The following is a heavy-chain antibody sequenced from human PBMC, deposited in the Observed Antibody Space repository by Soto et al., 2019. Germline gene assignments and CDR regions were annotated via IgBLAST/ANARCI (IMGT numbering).Heavy chain of an antibody. D-gene: IGHD5-12*01. V-gene: IGHV1-58*01. CDR3: AKEVSGSGYDHNFDY. CDR1: GFTFTSSA. CDR2: IVVGSGNT. Sequence: ASVKVSCKASGFTFTSSAVQWVRQARGQRLEWIGWIVVGSGNTNYAQKFQERVTITRDMSTSTAYMELSSLRSEDTAVYYCAKEVSGSGYDHNFDYWGQGTLVTVSS. J-gene: IGHJ4*02.